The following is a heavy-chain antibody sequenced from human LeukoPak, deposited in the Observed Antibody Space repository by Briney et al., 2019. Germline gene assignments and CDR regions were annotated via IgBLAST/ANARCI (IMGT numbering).Heavy chain of an antibody. J-gene: IGHJ4*02. CDR3: ARDSAGNDY. CDR2: IKQDGSEK. D-gene: IGHD6-13*01. CDR1: GFTFSTYW. Sequence: GGSLRLSCAASGFTFSTYWMSWVRQAPGKGLEWVANIKQDGSEKYYVDSVKGRFTISRDNAKNSLYLQMNSLRAEDTVMYYCARDSAGNDYWGQGTLVTVSS. V-gene: IGHV3-7*01.